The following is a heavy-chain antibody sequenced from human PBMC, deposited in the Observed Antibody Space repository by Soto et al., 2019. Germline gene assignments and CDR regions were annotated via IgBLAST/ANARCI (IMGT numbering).Heavy chain of an antibody. CDR1: GFTFSSYA. J-gene: IGHJ4*02. CDR3: AKDKGIAAARPYYFDY. V-gene: IGHV3-23*01. D-gene: IGHD6-13*01. Sequence: PGGSLRLSCAASGFTFSSYAMSWVRQAPGKGLEWVSAISGSGGSTYYADSVKGRFTISRDNSKNTLYLQMNSLRAEDTAVYYCAKDKGIAAARPYYFDYWGQGTLVTVSS. CDR2: ISGSGGST.